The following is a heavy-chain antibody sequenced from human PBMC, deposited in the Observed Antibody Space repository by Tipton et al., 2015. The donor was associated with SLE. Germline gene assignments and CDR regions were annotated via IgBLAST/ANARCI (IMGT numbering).Heavy chain of an antibody. CDR1: GGSLGMYY. D-gene: IGHD6-13*01. CDR2: NGYLYYRENI. Sequence: TLSLTCSVSGGSLGMYYWSWFRQPPGKGLEWIGFNGYLYYRENIQYAPSLKSRVTISLGTTNNQFSLKLSSVTAADTAFCYCARRWDTSTWDYWGQGTLVSVSS. J-gene: IGHJ4*02. CDR3: ARRWDTSTWDY. V-gene: IGHV4-59*08.